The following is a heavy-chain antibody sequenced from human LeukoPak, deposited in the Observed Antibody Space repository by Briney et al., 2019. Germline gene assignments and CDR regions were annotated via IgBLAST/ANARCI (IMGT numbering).Heavy chain of an antibody. V-gene: IGHV1-69*13. J-gene: IGHJ4*02. CDR3: ARGNILYYFDY. CDR1: GYTFTTYD. CDR2: IIPIFGTA. Sequence: SVKVSCKASGYTFTTYDINWVRQATGQGLEWMGGIIPIFGTANYAQKFQGRVTITADESTSTAYMELSSLRSEDTAVYYCARGNILYYFDYWGQGTLVTVSS. D-gene: IGHD2/OR15-2a*01.